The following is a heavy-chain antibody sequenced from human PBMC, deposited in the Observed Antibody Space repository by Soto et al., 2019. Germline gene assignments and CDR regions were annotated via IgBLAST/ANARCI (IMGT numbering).Heavy chain of an antibody. D-gene: IGHD3-22*01. J-gene: IGHJ4*02. CDR2: IIPILGIA. V-gene: IGHV1-69*10. CDR1: GGTFSSYA. Sequence: ASVKVSCKASGGTFSSYAISWVRQAPGQGLEWMGGIIPILGIANYAQKFQGRVTITADKSTSTAYMELSSLRSEDTAVYYCARDFFRRDTTTSYDSSGYYPNYWGQGTLVTVSS. CDR3: ARDFFRRDTTTSYDSSGYYPNY.